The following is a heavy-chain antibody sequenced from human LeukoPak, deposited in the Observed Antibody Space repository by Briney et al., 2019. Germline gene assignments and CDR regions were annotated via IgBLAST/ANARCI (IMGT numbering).Heavy chain of an antibody. CDR1: GGSISSYY. V-gene: IGHV4-59*12. CDR3: ARDRGYCSSTSCYFSYAFDI. CDR2: IYYSGST. Sequence: PSETLSLTCTVSGGSISSYYWSWIRQPPGKGLEWIGYIYYSGSTNYNPSLKSRVTISVDTSKNQFSLKLSSVTAADTAVYYCARDRGYCSSTSCYFSYAFDIWGQGTMVTVSS. D-gene: IGHD2-2*01. J-gene: IGHJ3*02.